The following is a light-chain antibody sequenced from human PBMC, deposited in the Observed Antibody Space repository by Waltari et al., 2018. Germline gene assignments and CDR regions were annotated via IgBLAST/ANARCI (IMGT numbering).Light chain of an antibody. CDR3: SSYAGSNTVL. CDR1: SSDIGGYNY. V-gene: IGLV2-11*01. J-gene: IGLJ2*01. Sequence: QAALTQPPSVSGSPGQSVTISCTGTSSDIGGYNYVSWYQQHPGKAPTLMIYDVSKRPSGVSDRFSGSKSGNTASLTISGLQAEDEADYYCSSYAGSNTVLFGGGTRLTVL. CDR2: DVS.